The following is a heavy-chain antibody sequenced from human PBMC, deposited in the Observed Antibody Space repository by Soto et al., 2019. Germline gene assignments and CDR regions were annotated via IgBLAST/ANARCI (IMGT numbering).Heavy chain of an antibody. D-gene: IGHD1-26*01. CDR3: ARVLLGAGVRYFAY. J-gene: IGHJ4*02. V-gene: IGHV3-72*01. CDR2: IKNKANGYKT. CDR1: GFTFSDHY. Sequence: GGSLRLSCVASGFTFSDHYMDWVRQAPGKGLEWVGRIKNKANGYKTEYTASVEGRITISRDDSKNSLSLQINSLKTEDTAVYYGARVLLGAGVRYFAYVGQGGLVSVS.